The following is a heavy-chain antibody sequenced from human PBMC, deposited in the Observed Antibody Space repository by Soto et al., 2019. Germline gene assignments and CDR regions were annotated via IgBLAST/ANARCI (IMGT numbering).Heavy chain of an antibody. CDR1: GGTFSSYA. CDR2: IIPIFGTA. Sequence: ASVKVSCKASGGTFSSYAISWVRQAPGQGLEWMGGIIPIFGTANYAQKFQGRVTITADESTSTAYMELNSLRTEDTALYYCAKEKMATIPANYYYYYYGMDVWGQGTTVTVSS. V-gene: IGHV1-69*01. D-gene: IGHD5-12*01. CDR3: AKEKMATIPANYYYYYYGMDV. J-gene: IGHJ6*02.